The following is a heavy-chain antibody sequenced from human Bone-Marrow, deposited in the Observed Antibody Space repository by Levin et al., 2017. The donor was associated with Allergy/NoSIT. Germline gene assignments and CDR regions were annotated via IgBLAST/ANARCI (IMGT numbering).Heavy chain of an antibody. CDR2: MSGSGKTI. CDR1: GFSFSDYY. Sequence: PGGSLRLSCAASGFSFSDYYMSWIRQAPGKGLEWISFMSGSGKTIHYADSVKGRFIISRDNDKNLLYLQMNTLRAEDTAVYYCARDGEYELRGYWGQGTLVTVSS. CDR3: ARDGEYELRGY. D-gene: IGHD1-7*01. V-gene: IGHV3-11*01. J-gene: IGHJ4*02.